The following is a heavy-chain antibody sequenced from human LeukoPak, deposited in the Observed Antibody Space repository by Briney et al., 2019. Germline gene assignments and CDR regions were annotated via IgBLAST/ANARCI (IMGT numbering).Heavy chain of an antibody. CDR1: GYTFTSYY. CDR2: INPSGGST. CDR3: ASSCSSTNCYGRSDY. V-gene: IGHV1-46*01. D-gene: IGHD2-2*01. J-gene: IGHJ4*02. Sequence: ASVKVSCKASGYTFTSYYMHWVRQAPGQGLEWMAMINPSGGSTSYAQKFQGRLTMTRDTSTSTVYMELSSLGSEDTAVYYCASSCSSTNCYGRSDYWGQGTLVTVSS.